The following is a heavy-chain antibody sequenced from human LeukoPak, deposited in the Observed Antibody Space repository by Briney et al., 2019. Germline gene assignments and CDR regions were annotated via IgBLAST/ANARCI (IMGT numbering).Heavy chain of an antibody. CDR1: GGSFCSYY. CDR3: AADRLGATGHWRLDL. J-gene: IGHJ2*01. Sequence: SETLSLTCTLSGGSFCSYYWTWIRPPAGKGLEWIGRIYNSGTANYSPSLESRVTMSLHTANNCLSRSLSSVTPAHTAVYYCAADRLGATGHWRLDLWGRGPLVPVS. V-gene: IGHV4-4*07. CDR2: IYNSGTA. D-gene: IGHD1-26*01.